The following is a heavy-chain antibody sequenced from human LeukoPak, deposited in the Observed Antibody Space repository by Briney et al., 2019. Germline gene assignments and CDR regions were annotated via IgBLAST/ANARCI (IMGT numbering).Heavy chain of an antibody. J-gene: IGHJ5*02. CDR2: IIPSLGIT. Sequence: GASVKVSCKASGYTFIDYYMHWVRQAPGLGLEWMGRIIPSLGITNYAQTFQDRVTLTADKSTSTAYMELNSLRSEDTAVYYCAGEGSEVVPAAIRWFDPWGQGTLVTVSS. D-gene: IGHD2-2*02. V-gene: IGHV1-69*04. CDR1: GYTFIDYY. CDR3: AGEGSEVVPAAIRWFDP.